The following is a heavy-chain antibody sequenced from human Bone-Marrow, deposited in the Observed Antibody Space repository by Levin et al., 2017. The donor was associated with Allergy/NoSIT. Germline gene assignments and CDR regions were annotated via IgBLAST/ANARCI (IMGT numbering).Heavy chain of an antibody. J-gene: IGHJ3*02. CDR1: GYSISSRPYY. CDR3: ARALRGLRDFDI. Sequence: SETLSLTCAVSGYSISSRPYYWTWIRQFPDKGLEWIGQIDLTGSSNLNPSLKSRLSISVDSSKNQFSLRLSSVTGADTGVYYCARALRGLRDFDIWGPGTMVIVSS. D-gene: IGHD6-25*01. CDR2: IDLTGSS. V-gene: IGHV4-34*01.